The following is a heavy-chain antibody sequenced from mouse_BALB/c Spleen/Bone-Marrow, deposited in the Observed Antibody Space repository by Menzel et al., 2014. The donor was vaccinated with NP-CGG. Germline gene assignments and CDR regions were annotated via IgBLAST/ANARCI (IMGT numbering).Heavy chain of an antibody. CDR1: GFTFSSYT. CDR2: ISNGGGST. V-gene: IGHV5-12-2*01. Sequence: DVHLVESGGGLVQPGGSLKLSCAASGFTFSSYTVSWVRQTPEKRLEWVAYISNGGGSTYYPDTVKGRFTISRDNAKNTLFLQISSLKSEYTALYYCSRQLGLRWAMDYWGQGTSVTVSS. J-gene: IGHJ4*01. CDR3: SRQLGLRWAMDY. D-gene: IGHD3-1*01.